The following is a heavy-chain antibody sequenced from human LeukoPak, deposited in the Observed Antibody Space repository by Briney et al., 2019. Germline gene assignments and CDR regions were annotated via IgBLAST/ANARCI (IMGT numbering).Heavy chain of an antibody. CDR1: GGSFSNYY. D-gene: IGHD4-17*01. V-gene: IGHV4-34*01. CDR2: INHSGST. Sequence: SETLSLTCVVYGGSFSNYYWTWIRQPPGKGLEWIGKINHSGSTNYNPSLKSRVTMSVDTSKNQFSLKLSSVTAADTAVYYCARSDYGDYEGAFDIWGQGTMVTVSS. J-gene: IGHJ3*02. CDR3: ARSDYGDYEGAFDI.